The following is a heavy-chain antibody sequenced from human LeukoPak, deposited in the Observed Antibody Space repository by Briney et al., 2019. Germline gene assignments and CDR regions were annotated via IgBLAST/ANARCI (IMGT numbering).Heavy chain of an antibody. CDR1: GGSISSGGYY. CDR3: ARGIVVVPAAMCNWFDP. D-gene: IGHD2-2*01. CDR2: IYYSGST. Sequence: SETLSLTCTVSGGSISSGGYYWSWIRQHPGKGLEWIGYIYYSGSTYYNPSLKSRVTISVDTSKNQFSLKPSSVTAADTAVYYCARGIVVVPAAMCNWFDPWGQGTLVTVSS. V-gene: IGHV4-31*03. J-gene: IGHJ5*02.